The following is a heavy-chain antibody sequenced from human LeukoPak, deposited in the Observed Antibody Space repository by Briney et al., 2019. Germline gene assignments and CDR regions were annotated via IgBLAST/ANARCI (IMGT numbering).Heavy chain of an antibody. J-gene: IGHJ4*02. V-gene: IGHV1-18*01. CDR3: ARDWQPGYSSGWYSG. CDR2: ISAYNGNT. Sequence: ASVKVSCKASGYTFTSYGISWVRQAPGQGLEWMGWISAYNGNTNYAQKLQVRVTMTTDTSTSTAYMELRSLRSDDTAVYYCARDWQPGYSSGWYSGWGQGTLVTVSS. CDR1: GYTFTSYG. D-gene: IGHD6-19*01.